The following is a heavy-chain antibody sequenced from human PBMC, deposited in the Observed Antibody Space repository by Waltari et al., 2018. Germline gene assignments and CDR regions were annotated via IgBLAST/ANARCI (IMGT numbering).Heavy chain of an antibody. CDR3: ARDPPGIAAAGDAFDI. CDR1: GGSITSYY. D-gene: IGHD6-13*01. J-gene: IGHJ3*02. CDR2: IYTSGST. V-gene: IGHV4-4*07. Sequence: QVQLQESGPGLVKPSETLSLTCTVSGGSITSYYWSWIRHPAGKGLEGIGRIYTSGSTNYNPSLKSRVTMSVDTSKNQFSRKLSSVTAADTAVYYCARDPPGIAAAGDAFDIWGQGTMVTVSS.